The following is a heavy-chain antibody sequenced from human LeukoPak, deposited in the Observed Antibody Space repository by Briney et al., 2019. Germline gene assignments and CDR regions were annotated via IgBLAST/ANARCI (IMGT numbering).Heavy chain of an antibody. CDR2: ISSSGSTI. V-gene: IGHV3-48*04. D-gene: IGHD1-26*01. CDR1: GFTFSSYA. CDR3: ARVLVGASYYFDY. J-gene: IGHJ4*02. Sequence: GGSLRLSCAASGFTFSSYAMSWVRQAPGKGLEWVSYISSSGSTIYYADSVKGRFTISRDNAKNSLYLQMNSLRAEDTAVYYCARVLVGASYYFDYWGQGTLVTVSS.